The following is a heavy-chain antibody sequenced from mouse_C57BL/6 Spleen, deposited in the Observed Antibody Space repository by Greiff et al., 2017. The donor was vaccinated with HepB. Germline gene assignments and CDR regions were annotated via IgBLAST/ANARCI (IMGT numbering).Heavy chain of an antibody. CDR3: YYDYDDYAMDY. J-gene: IGHJ4*01. CDR1: GFNIKNTY. V-gene: IGHV14-3*01. D-gene: IGHD2-4*01. Sequence: VHVKQSVAELVRPGASVKLSCTASGFNIKNTYMHWVKQRPEQGLEWIGRIDPANGNTKYAPKFQGKATITADTSSNTAYLQLSSLTSEDTAIYYCYYDYDDYAMDYWGQGTSVTVSS. CDR2: IDPANGNT.